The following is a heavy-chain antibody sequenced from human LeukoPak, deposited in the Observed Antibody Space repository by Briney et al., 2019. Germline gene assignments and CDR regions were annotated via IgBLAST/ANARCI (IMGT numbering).Heavy chain of an antibody. CDR3: ARDVGSLEVLDY. CDR1: GYTFTGHY. CDR2: INPNNGGT. V-gene: IGHV1-2*02. D-gene: IGHD3-10*01. Sequence: PGASVKVSCKASGYTFTGHYMHWVRQAPGQGLEWMGWINPNNGGTDCAQKFQGRVNMTRDTSISTVYMEVISLMSDDTAVYYCARDVGSLEVLDYWGQGLPVTVSS. J-gene: IGHJ4*02.